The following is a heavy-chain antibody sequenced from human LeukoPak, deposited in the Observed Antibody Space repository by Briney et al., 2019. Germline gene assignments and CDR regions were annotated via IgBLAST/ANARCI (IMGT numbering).Heavy chain of an antibody. CDR2: INPNSGGT. V-gene: IGHV1-2*02. J-gene: IGHJ3*02. CDR1: GYTFIGHY. CDR3: ARDNAEGYCSGGTCYGDAFDI. D-gene: IGHD2-15*01. Sequence: VASVKVSCKASGYTFIGHYLHWVRQAPGQGLEGMGWINPNSGGTNYAQKFQGRVAMTRDTSTSTAYMELRRLRSDDTALYYCARDNAEGYCSGGTCYGDAFDIWGQGTMVTVSS.